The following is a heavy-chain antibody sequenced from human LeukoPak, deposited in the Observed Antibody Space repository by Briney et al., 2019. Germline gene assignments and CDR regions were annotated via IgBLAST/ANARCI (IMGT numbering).Heavy chain of an antibody. J-gene: IGHJ4*02. CDR1: GYIFTNFG. Sequence: GASVKVSCKASGYIFTNFGISWVRQARGQGLEWMGWISGYNGNTKYVQKFQGRVTMTTDTSTSTAYMELRSLRSDDTAVYYCARSRTVPATPGYWGQGTLVTVSS. CDR3: ARSRTVPATPGY. D-gene: IGHD2-2*01. CDR2: ISGYNGNT. V-gene: IGHV1-18*01.